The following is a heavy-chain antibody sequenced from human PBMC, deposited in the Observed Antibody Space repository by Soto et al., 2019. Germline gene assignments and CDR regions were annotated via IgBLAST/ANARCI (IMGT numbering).Heavy chain of an antibody. CDR2: IITVLGTT. CDR3: ARRRYCGYDWYHKHYYAMDV. V-gene: IGHV1-69*08. Sequence: QVQLVQSGAELKKTGSSVTVSCRASGDTFSSYAVNWVRQAPVRGLEWIGRIITVLGTTDYAQNFKGRVTITAEKSTKTVYMELSSLRSDDTAVYYCARRRYCGYDWYHKHYYAMDVWGQGTTVTVAS. D-gene: IGHD2-21*01. J-gene: IGHJ6*02. CDR1: GDTFSSYA.